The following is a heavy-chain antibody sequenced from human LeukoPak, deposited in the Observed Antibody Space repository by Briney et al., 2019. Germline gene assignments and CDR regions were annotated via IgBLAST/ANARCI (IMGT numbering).Heavy chain of an antibody. CDR1: GGSISSHY. CDR3: ARDLGESSGYYEGYLDY. CDR2: IYYSGST. V-gene: IGHV4-59*11. Sequence: SETLSLTRTVSGGSISSHYWSWIRQPPGKGLEWIGYIYYSGSTNYNPSLKSRVTISVDTSKNQFSLKLSSVTAADTAVYYCARDLGESSGYYEGYLDYWGQGTLVTVSS. J-gene: IGHJ4*02. D-gene: IGHD3-22*01.